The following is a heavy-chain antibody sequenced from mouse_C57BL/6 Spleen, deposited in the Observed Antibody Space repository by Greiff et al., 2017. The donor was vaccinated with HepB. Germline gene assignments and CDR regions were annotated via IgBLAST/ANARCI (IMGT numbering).Heavy chain of an antibody. CDR2: ISSGSSTI. CDR1: GFTFSDYG. V-gene: IGHV5-17*01. D-gene: IGHD1-1*02. J-gene: IGHJ4*01. CDR3: ARNYLSYYYAMDY. Sequence: EVHLVESGGGLVKPGGSLKLSCAASGFTFSDYGMHWVRQAPEKGLEWVAYISSGSSTIYYADTVKGRFTISRDNAKNTLFLQMTSLRSEDTAMYYCARNYLSYYYAMDYWGQVTSVTVSS.